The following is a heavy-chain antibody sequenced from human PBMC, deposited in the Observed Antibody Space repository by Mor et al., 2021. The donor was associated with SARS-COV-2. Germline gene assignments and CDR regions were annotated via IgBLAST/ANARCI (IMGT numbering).Heavy chain of an antibody. CDR3: ARDQVGDKDFDA. V-gene: IGHV3-48*03. D-gene: IGHD3-16*01. Sequence: ADSVKGRFTISRDNAKSSLYLQKASLRVEDTAVYYCARDQVGDKDFDAWGQGTLVTVSS. J-gene: IGHJ5*02.